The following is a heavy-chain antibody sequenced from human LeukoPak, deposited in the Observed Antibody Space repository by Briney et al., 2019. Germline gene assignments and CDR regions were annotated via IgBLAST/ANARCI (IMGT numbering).Heavy chain of an antibody. V-gene: IGHV1-18*01. CDR1: GYSFTSYA. J-gene: IGHJ6*02. CDR3: ARDPLRSAGSTYYNALDV. Sequence: ASVKVSCKASGYSFTSYAINWVRQAPGQGLEWMGWISAYNGNTDYAQKLQGRVTMTTDTSTSTAYMELRSLTSDDTAVYYCARDPLRSAGSTYYNALDVWGQGTTVTVSS. CDR2: ISAYNGNT.